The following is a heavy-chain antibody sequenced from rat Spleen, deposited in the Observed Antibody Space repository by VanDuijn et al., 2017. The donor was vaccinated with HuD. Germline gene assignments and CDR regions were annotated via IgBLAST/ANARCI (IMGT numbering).Heavy chain of an antibody. Sequence: QVQLKESGPGLVQPSETLSLTCTVSGFSLTSYSVSWVRQPSGKGPEWMGRMWYDGDTAYNSALKSRLSISRDTSKNQVFLKMNSLQTDDTGTYYCTRDYYSSYIGVMDAWGQGASVTVSS. CDR3: TRDYYSSYIGVMDA. D-gene: IGHD1-2*01. V-gene: IGHV2-63*01. CDR1: GFSLTSYS. CDR2: MWYDGDT. J-gene: IGHJ4*01.